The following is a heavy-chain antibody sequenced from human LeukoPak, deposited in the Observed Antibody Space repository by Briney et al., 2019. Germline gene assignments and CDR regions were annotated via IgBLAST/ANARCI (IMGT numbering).Heavy chain of an antibody. D-gene: IGHD6-13*01. Sequence: SETLSLTCTVSGGSISSGDYYWSWIRQPPGKGLEWIGYIYYSGSTYYNPSLKSRVTISVDTSKNQFSLKLSSVTAADTAVYYCARDHSSSWYGMDVWAQGTTVTVSS. J-gene: IGHJ6*02. CDR3: ARDHSSSWYGMDV. CDR1: GGSISSGDYY. V-gene: IGHV4-30-4*01. CDR2: IYYSGST.